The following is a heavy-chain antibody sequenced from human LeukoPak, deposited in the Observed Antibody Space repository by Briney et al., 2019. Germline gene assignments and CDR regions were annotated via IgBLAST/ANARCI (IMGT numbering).Heavy chain of an antibody. Sequence: GASVTVSCKASGYTFTGYYMHWVRQAPGQGLEWMGWINPNSGGTNYAQKFQGRVTMTRDTSISTAYMELSRLRSDDTAVYYCARVAYSYGTNWFDPWGQGTLVTVSS. D-gene: IGHD5-18*01. V-gene: IGHV1-2*02. CDR2: INPNSGGT. J-gene: IGHJ5*02. CDR1: GYTFTGYY. CDR3: ARVAYSYGTNWFDP.